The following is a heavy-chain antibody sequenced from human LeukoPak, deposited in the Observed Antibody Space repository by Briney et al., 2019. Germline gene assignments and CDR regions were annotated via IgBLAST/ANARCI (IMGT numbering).Heavy chain of an antibody. V-gene: IGHV3-13*01. Sequence: HSGGSLRLSCAASGFTFSSYDMHWVRQDTGKGLEWVSGIDTAGDTYYPDSVKGRFTISRDNAKNSLYLQMNSLRAEDTAVYYCARDDPALNYDFWSGYYDYWGQGTLVTVSS. CDR3: ARDDPALNYDFWSGYYDY. D-gene: IGHD3-3*01. CDR1: GFTFSSYD. CDR2: IDTAGDT. J-gene: IGHJ4*02.